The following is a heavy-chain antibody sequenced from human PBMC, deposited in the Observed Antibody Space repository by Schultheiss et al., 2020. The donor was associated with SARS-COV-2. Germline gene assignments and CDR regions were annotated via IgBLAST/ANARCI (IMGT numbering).Heavy chain of an antibody. D-gene: IGHD3-3*01. J-gene: IGHJ6*03. CDR2: ISGSGGST. CDR3: AKDSPTYYDFWSGYYSRYMDV. CDR1: GFTFSSYA. Sequence: GGSLRLSCAASGFTFSSYAMSWVRQAPGKGLEWVSAISGSGGSTYYADSVKGRFTISRDNSKNTLYLQMNSLRAEDTAVYYCAKDSPTYYDFWSGYYSRYMDVCGKGTTVTVSS. V-gene: IGHV3-23*01.